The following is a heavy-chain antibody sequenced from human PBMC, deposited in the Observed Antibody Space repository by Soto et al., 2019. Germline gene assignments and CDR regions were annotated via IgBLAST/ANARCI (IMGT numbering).Heavy chain of an antibody. CDR2: IYYSGST. D-gene: IGHD6-19*01. V-gene: IGHV4-39*01. Sequence: PSETLSLTCTVSGGSISSSSYYWGWIRQPPGKGLEWIGSIYYSGSTYCNPSLKSRVTISVDTSKNQFSLKLSSVTAADTAVYYCASLWSSGWYSFDYWGQGTLVTVSS. CDR3: ASLWSSGWYSFDY. CDR1: GGSISSSSYY. J-gene: IGHJ4*02.